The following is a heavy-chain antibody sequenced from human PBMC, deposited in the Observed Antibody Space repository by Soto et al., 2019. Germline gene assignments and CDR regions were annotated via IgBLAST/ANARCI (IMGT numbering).Heavy chain of an antibody. J-gene: IGHJ3*02. V-gene: IGHV3-11*01. CDR2: ISGSGSTI. Sequence: QVELVESGGGLVKPGGSLRLSCAASGFTFSDDYMSWMRQAPGKGLEWVSYISGSGSTIYYADSVKGRFTISRDNAKNSLYLQMNSLRAEDTAVYYCARDRYYDTSPYAFDIWGQGTMVTVSS. CDR3: ARDRYYDTSPYAFDI. D-gene: IGHD3-22*01. CDR1: GFTFSDDY.